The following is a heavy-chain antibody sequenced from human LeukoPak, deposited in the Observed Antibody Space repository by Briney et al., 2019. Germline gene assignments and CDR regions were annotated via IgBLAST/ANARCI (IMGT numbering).Heavy chain of an antibody. J-gene: IGHJ4*02. Sequence: ASVKVSCNASRYTFTGYYMHWVRQAPGQGLEWMGRINPSSGGTNYAQKFQGRVTMTRDTSISTAYMELSRLRSDDTAVYYCARAGYYYDSSGYYYVGVDYWGQGTLVTVSS. D-gene: IGHD3-22*01. CDR1: RYTFTGYY. CDR3: ARAGYYYDSSGYYYVGVDY. CDR2: INPSSGGT. V-gene: IGHV1-2*06.